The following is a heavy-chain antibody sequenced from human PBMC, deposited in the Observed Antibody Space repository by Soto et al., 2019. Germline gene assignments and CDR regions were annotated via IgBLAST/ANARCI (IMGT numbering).Heavy chain of an antibody. J-gene: IGHJ5*02. CDR1: GFTFSSYW. CDR3: ARAGTGWYWFDP. Sequence: EVQLVESGGGLVQPGGSLRLSCAASGFTFSSYWMHWVRQAPGKGLVWVSRINYDGSTTSYADSVKGRFTISRDNARNSLYLQMNSLRAEDTAVYYCARAGTGWYWFDPWGQGPLVTVSS. D-gene: IGHD6-19*01. CDR2: INYDGSTT. V-gene: IGHV3-74*01.